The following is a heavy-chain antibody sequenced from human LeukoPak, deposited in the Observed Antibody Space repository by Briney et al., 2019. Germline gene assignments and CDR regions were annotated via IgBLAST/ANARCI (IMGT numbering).Heavy chain of an antibody. CDR1: GFTLSSYE. J-gene: IGHJ4*02. CDR2: IYYSGST. CDR3: ASLMYYYDSSGYYYRAIDY. D-gene: IGHD3-22*01. Sequence: GSLRLSCTVSGFTLSSYEMSWIRQPPGKGLEWIGSIYYSGSTYYNPSLKSRVTISVDTSKNQFSLKLSSVTAADTAVYYCASLMYYYDSSGYYYRAIDYWGQGTLVTVSS. V-gene: IGHV4-39*01.